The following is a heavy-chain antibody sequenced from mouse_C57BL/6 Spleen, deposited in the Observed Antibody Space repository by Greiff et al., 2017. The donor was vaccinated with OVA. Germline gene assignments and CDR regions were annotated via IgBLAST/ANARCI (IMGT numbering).Heavy chain of an antibody. CDR2: IYPGDGDT. D-gene: IGHD2-4*01. CDR1: GYAFSSYW. CDR3: ARSAYDYDGLFDY. Sequence: VQLQQSGAELVKPGASVKISCKASGYAFSSYWMNWVKQRPGKGLEWIGQIYPGDGDTNYNGKFKGKATLTADKSSSTAYMQLSSLTSEDSAVYFCARSAYDYDGLFDYWGQGTTLTVSS. V-gene: IGHV1-80*01. J-gene: IGHJ2*01.